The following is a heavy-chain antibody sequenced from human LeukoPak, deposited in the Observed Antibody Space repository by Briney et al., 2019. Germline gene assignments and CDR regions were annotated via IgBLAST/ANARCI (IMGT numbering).Heavy chain of an antibody. CDR3: ARDRDSSGLRDFDL. CDR1: GGSISSYY. J-gene: IGHJ2*01. Sequence: PSETLSLTCTVSGGSISSYYWSWIRQPPGKGLEWIGYIYYSGNTNSISIDTSKNQFSLQLSSVTAADTAVYYCARDRDSSGLRDFDLWGRGTLVTLSA. V-gene: IGHV4-59*01. D-gene: IGHD3-22*01. CDR2: IYYSGNT.